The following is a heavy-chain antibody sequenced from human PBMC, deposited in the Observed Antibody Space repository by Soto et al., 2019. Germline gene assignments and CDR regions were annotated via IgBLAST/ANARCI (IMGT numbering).Heavy chain of an antibody. CDR3: SRLNGYYFWQTLDP. J-gene: IGHJ5*02. D-gene: IGHD3-9*01. V-gene: IGHV4-30-2*01. Sequence: SETLSLTCAVSGGSISSGGYSWSWIRQPPGKGLEWVGYIYHSGSTYYNPSLKSRVTISVDRSKNQFSLKLSSVTAADTAVYYCSRLNGYYFWQTLDPWGQGTLVTVSS. CDR2: IYHSGST. CDR1: GGSISSGGYS.